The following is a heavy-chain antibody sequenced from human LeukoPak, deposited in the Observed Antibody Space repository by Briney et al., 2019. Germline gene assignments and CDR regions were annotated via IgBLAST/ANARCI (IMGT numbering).Heavy chain of an antibody. J-gene: IGHJ4*02. Sequence: GGSLRLSCAASGFTFSSYAMSWVRQAPGKGLEWVSAISGSGGSTYYADSVKGRFTISRDNSKNTLYLQMDTLRAGDTAVYSCAKNGRGYSSDYFDYWGQGTLVTVSS. CDR3: AKNGRGYSSDYFDY. CDR1: GFTFSSYA. V-gene: IGHV3-23*01. D-gene: IGHD5-18*01. CDR2: ISGSGGST.